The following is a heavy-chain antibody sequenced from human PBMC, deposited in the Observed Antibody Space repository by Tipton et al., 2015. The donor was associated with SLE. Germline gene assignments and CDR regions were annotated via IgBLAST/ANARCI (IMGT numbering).Heavy chain of an antibody. Sequence: GLVKPSETLSLTCTVSGGSISSHYWSWIRQPPGKGLEWIGYIYYSGSTNYNPSLKSRVTISVDTSKNQFSLKLSSVTAADTAVYYCARDRGYCSSTSCYGKVTGFDPWGQGTLVTVSS. D-gene: IGHD2-2*03. CDR1: GGSISSHY. V-gene: IGHV4-59*11. CDR3: ARDRGYCSSTSCYGKVTGFDP. CDR2: IYYSGST. J-gene: IGHJ5*02.